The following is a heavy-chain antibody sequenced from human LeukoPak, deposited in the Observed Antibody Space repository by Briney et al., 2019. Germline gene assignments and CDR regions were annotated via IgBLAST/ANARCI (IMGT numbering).Heavy chain of an antibody. CDR3: ARQGPQRTGIDY. J-gene: IGHJ4*02. CDR1: GGSFSGYY. V-gene: IGHV4-34*01. Sequence: SETPSLTCAVYGGSFSGYYWSWIRQPPGKGLEWIGEINHSGSTNYNPSLKSRVTISVDTSKNQFSLKLSSVTAADTAVYYCARQGPQRTGIDYWGQGTLVTVSS. CDR2: INHSGST. D-gene: IGHD3/OR15-3a*01.